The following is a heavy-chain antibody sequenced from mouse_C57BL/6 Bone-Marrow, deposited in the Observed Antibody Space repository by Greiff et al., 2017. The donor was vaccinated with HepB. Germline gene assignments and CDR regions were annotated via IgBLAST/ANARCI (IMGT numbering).Heavy chain of an antibody. V-gene: IGHV5-9-1*02. CDR3: TRALYDGYLAY. J-gene: IGHJ3*01. CDR2: ISSGGDYI. Sequence: EVHLVESGEGLVKPGGSLKLSCAASGFTFSSYAMSWVRQTPEKRLEWVAYISSGGDYIYYADTVKGRFTISRDNARNTLYLQMSSLKSEDTAMYYCTRALYDGYLAYWGQGTLVTVSA. D-gene: IGHD2-3*01. CDR1: GFTFSSYA.